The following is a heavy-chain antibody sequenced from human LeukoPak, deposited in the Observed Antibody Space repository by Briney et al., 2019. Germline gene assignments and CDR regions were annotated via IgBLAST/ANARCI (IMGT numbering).Heavy chain of an antibody. D-gene: IGHD4-17*01. CDR3: AKDRDYGDTLFDY. CDR1: GFTFSNYA. CDR2: IWYDGSNK. V-gene: IGHV3-30*02. J-gene: IGHJ4*02. Sequence: PGGSLRLSCAASGFTFSNYAMHWVRQAPGKGLEWVAHIWYDGSNKYYADSVKGRFTISRDNSKNTLYLQMNSLRAGDTAVYYCAKDRDYGDTLFDYWGQGTLVTVSS.